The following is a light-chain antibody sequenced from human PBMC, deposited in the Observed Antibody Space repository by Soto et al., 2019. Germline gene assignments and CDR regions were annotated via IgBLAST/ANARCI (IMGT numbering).Light chain of an antibody. V-gene: IGKV3-11*01. Sequence: EIVMTQSPGTLSLSPGERAILSCRASQSVTSSYLAWYQQKPGQAPRLLIYDASNRATGIPARFSGSGSGTDFTLTISSLEPEDFAVYYCQQRSNWPFTFGQGTRLEIK. CDR3: QQRSNWPFT. CDR1: QSVTSSY. CDR2: DAS. J-gene: IGKJ5*01.